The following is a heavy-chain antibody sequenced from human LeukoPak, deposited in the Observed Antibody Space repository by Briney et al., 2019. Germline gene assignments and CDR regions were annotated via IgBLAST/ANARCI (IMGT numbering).Heavy chain of an antibody. J-gene: IGHJ3*02. CDR1: GGSISSGDYY. CDR2: IYYSGST. CDR3: ARDRAYYYDSSDAFDI. Sequence: SETLSLTCTVSGGSISSGDYYWSWIRQPPGKGLEWIGYIYYSGSTNYNPSLKSRVTISVDTSKNQFSLKLSSVTAADTAVYYCARDRAYYYDSSDAFDIWGQGTMVTVSS. V-gene: IGHV4-61*08. D-gene: IGHD3-22*01.